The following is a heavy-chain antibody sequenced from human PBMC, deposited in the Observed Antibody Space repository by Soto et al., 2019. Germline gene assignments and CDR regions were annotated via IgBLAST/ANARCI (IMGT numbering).Heavy chain of an antibody. D-gene: IGHD3-22*01. CDR1: GDRVTSYW. J-gene: IGHJ5*02. CDR2: IFPSDSDT. V-gene: IGHV5-51*01. CDR3: ARKDKSGYFNWFDP. Sequence: PGESLKISCRTSGDRVTSYWMAWVRQKPGKGLEWMGIIFPSDSDTRYSPSFQGQVTISADRSTSTVFLQWASLKASDTAVYFCARKDKSGYFNWFDPWGQGTLVTVSS.